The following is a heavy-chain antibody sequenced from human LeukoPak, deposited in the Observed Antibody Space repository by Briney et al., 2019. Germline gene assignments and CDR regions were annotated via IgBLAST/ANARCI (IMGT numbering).Heavy chain of an antibody. J-gene: IGHJ3*02. V-gene: IGHV4-59*08. CDR3: GRHLSAHLSDAFDI. CDR1: GGSISSYY. Sequence: SETLSLTCTVSGGSISSYYWSWIRQPPGKGLEWIGYIYYSGSTNYNPSLKSRVTISVDTSKNQFSLKLSSVTAADTAVYYCGRHLSAHLSDAFDIWGQGTMVTVSS. CDR2: IYYSGST.